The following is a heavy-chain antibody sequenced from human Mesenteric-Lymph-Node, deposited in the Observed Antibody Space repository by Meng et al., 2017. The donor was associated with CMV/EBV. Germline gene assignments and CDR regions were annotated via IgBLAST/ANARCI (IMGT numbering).Heavy chain of an antibody. CDR1: GFTFDEYG. D-gene: IGHD3-3*01. V-gene: IGHV3-20*04. CDR3: ARGWWGFWHFDS. J-gene: IGHJ4*02. Sequence: GESLKISCAASGFTFDEYGMSWVRQVPGKGLEWVSGVNRNGGSTSYADSVKGRFTISRDNAKNTLYLQMNGLRAEDTALYYCARGWWGFWHFDSWGQGTLVTVSS. CDR2: VNRNGGST.